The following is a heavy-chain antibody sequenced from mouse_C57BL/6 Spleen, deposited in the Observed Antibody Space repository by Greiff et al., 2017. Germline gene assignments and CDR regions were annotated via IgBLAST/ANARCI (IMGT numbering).Heavy chain of an antibody. CDR3: ARGELRYFDY. V-gene: IGHV1-50*01. J-gene: IGHJ2*01. CDR2: IDPSDSYT. Sequence: QVQLKQPGAELVTPGASVKLSCKASGYTFTSYWMQWVKQRPGQGLEWIGEIDPSDSYTNYNQKFKGKATLTVDTSSSTAYMQLSSLTSEDSAVYYCARGELRYFDYWGQGTTLTVSS. CDR1: GYTFTSYW. D-gene: IGHD4-1*01.